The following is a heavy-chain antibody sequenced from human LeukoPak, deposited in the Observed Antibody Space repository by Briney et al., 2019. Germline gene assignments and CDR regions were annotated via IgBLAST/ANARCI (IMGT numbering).Heavy chain of an antibody. D-gene: IGHD6-19*01. CDR3: ARSYSSGSYYYYGMDV. Sequence: GGSLRLSCSASGFTFNRFYLHWVRQAPGKGLEFVSHISSNGATTYYADSVKGRFTISRDNSKNTLYLQMNSLRAEDTAVYYCARSYSSGSYYYYGMDVWGQGTTVTVSS. J-gene: IGHJ6*02. V-gene: IGHV3-64*04. CDR1: GFTFNRFY. CDR2: ISSNGATT.